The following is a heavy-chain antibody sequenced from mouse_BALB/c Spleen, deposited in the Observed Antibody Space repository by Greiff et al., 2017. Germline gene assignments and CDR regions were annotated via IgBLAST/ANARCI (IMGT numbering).Heavy chain of an antibody. Sequence: EVQLQQSAPELVKPGASVKMSCKASGYTFTSYVMHWVKQKPGQGLEWIGYINPYNDGTKYNEKFKGKATLTSDKSSSTAYMELSSLTSEDSAVYYCARSYGYFWFAYWGQGTLVTVSA. CDR3: ARSYGYFWFAY. CDR2: INPYNDGT. J-gene: IGHJ3*01. D-gene: IGHD2-2*01. CDR1: GYTFTSYV. V-gene: IGHV1-14*01.